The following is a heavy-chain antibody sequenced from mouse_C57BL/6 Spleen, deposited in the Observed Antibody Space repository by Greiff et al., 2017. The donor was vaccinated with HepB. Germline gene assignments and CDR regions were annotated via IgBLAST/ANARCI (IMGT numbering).Heavy chain of an antibody. Sequence: QVQLKQSGAELVRPGSSVKLSCKASGYTFTSYWMDWVKQRPGQGLEWIGNIYPSDSETHYNQKFKDKATLTVDKSSSTAYMQLSSLTSEDSAVYYCAREGMVTTAYWGQGTLVTVSA. CDR3: AREGMVTTAY. J-gene: IGHJ3*01. V-gene: IGHV1-61*01. D-gene: IGHD2-2*01. CDR2: IYPSDSET. CDR1: GYTFTSYW.